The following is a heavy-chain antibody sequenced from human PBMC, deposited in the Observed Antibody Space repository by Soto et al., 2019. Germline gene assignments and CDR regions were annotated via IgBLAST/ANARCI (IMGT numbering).Heavy chain of an antibody. V-gene: IGHV4-30-4*01. Sequence: SETLSLTCTVSGGSVSSGDYYWTWIRQPPGMRLEWIGYIYYTGSAYYNPSLQSRVTMSVDTSKNQFSLKLSFVTAADTAVYYCASMRNSGPFRGAFDTWGQGTMVTVSS. CDR2: IYYTGSA. CDR3: ASMRNSGPFRGAFDT. CDR1: GGSVSSGDYY. J-gene: IGHJ3*02. D-gene: IGHD1-26*01.